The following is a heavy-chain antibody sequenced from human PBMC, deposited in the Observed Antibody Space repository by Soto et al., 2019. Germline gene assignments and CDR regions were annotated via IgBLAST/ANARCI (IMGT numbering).Heavy chain of an antibody. V-gene: IGHV3-33*01. CDR3: ARGSGSGGDAFDI. CDR2: IWYDGSNK. D-gene: IGHD1-26*01. J-gene: IGHJ3*02. CDR1: GFTFSSYG. Sequence: QVQLVESGGGVVQPGRSLRLSCAASGFTFSSYGMHWVRQAPGKGLEWVAVIWYDGSNKYYADSVKGRFTISRDNSKNTLYVQMNSVRAEDTAVYYCARGSGSGGDAFDIWGQGTMVTVSS.